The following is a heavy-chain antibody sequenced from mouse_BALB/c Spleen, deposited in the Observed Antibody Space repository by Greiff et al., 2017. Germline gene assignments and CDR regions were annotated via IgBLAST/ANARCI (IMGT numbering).Heavy chain of an antibody. Sequence: QVQLQQPGAELVKPGASVKLSCKASGYTFTSYYMYWVKQRPGQGLEWIGGINPSNGGTNFNEKFKSKATLTVDKSSSTAYMQLSSLTSEDSAVYYCTRGHYYGYGYWGQGTTLTVSS. CDR3: TRGHYYGYGY. V-gene: IGHV1S81*02. CDR2: INPSNGGT. CDR1: GYTFTSYY. D-gene: IGHD1-2*01. J-gene: IGHJ2*01.